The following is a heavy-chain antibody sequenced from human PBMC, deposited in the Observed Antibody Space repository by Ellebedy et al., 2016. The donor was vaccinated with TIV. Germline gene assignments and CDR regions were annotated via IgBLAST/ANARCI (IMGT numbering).Heavy chain of an antibody. CDR3: VRDGAYGDYSPGYYGMDV. CDR1: GFTFNSYW. Sequence: GGSLRLSYAASGFTFNSYWMSWVRQAPGKGLEWVANINQDGSRIYYVDSVEGRFTISRDNAKNSVYLRMNTLRVEDTAVYHCVRDGAYGDYSPGYYGMDVWGQGTTVTVSS. J-gene: IGHJ6*02. D-gene: IGHD3-22*01. V-gene: IGHV3-7*03. CDR2: INQDGSRI.